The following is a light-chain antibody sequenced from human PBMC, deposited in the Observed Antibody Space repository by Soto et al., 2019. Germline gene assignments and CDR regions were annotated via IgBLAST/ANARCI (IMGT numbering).Light chain of an antibody. V-gene: IGKV1-6*01. CDR2: AAS. CDR1: QDIRSY. Sequence: AIQMTQSPSSLSASIGDRVTITCRASQDIRSYLAWYQQKPGTAPKLLISAASSLQTGVPSRISGSGSGTDFPLTISRLQHEDFATYCCLQDFNFPFTFGQGTKLEIK. CDR3: LQDFNFPFT. J-gene: IGKJ2*01.